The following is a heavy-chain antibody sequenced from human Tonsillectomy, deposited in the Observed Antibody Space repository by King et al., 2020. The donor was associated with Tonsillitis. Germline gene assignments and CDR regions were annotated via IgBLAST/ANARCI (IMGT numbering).Heavy chain of an antibody. Sequence: QLVQSGAEVKKPGASVTVSCKASGYTFTSHGISWLRQAPGKGLEWMGWISAYNGDTNYAQRLQGRVTMTRDTSTSNAYMELRSLRSDDTAVYYCARDMHGSIPTFDAFNICGQGTMVTVSS. CDR1: GYTFTSHG. J-gene: IGHJ3*02. V-gene: IGHV1-18*04. CDR3: ARDMHGSIPTFDAFNI. D-gene: IGHD2-2*01. CDR2: ISAYNGDT.